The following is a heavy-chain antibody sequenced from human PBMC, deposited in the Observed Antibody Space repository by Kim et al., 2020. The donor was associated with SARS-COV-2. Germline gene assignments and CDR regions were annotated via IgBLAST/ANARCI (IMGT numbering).Heavy chain of an antibody. D-gene: IGHD2-2*01. J-gene: IGHJ5*02. CDR2: IYYSGST. CDR1: GGSISSYY. Sequence: SETLSLTCTVSGGSISSYYWSWIRQPPGKGLEWIGYIYYSGSTNYNPSLKSRVTISVDTSKNQFSLKLSSVTAADTAVYYCARSNIVVVPAAREVGWFDPWGQGTLVTVSS. CDR3: ARSNIVVVPAAREVGWFDP. V-gene: IGHV4-59*01.